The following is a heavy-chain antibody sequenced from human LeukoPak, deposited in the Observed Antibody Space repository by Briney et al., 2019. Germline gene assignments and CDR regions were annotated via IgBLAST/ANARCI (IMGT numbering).Heavy chain of an antibody. D-gene: IGHD4-17*01. CDR2: ISSSGSTT. Sequence: GGSLRLSCAASGFTFSSYEMNWVRQAPRKGLEWVSYISSSGSTTYYADSVKGRFTISRDNAKNSLYLQMNSLRAEDTAVYYCARGLSDYGDYGFDYWGQGTLVTVS. CDR1: GFTFSSYE. J-gene: IGHJ4*02. CDR3: ARGLSDYGDYGFDY. V-gene: IGHV3-48*03.